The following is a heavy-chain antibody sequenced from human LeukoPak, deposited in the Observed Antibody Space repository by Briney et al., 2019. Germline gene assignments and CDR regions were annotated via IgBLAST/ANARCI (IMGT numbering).Heavy chain of an antibody. J-gene: IGHJ3*01. CDR2: IYPGDSDT. CDR1: GYSFTSYW. V-gene: IGHV5-51*01. D-gene: IGHD3-22*01. CDR3: ARERSGGYYHEDAFDV. Sequence: GEPLKISCKASGYSFTSYWIGWVRQLPEKGLERMGIIYPGDSDTRYSPSFQGQVTISADKSISTAYLQWSSLKASDTAMYYCARERSGGYYHEDAFDVWGQGTMVTVSS.